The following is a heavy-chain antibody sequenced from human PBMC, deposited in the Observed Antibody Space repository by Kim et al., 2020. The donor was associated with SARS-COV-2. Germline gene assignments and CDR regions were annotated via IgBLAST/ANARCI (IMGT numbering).Heavy chain of an antibody. CDR2: ISYDGSNK. CDR1: GFTFSSYG. CDR3: AKDRSRNTRSGWYQGFRC. Sequence: GGSLRLSCAASGFTFSSYGMHWVRQAPGKGLEWVAVISYDGSNKYYADSVKGRFTISRDNSKNTLYLQMNSLRAEDTAVYYCAKDRSRNTRSGWYQGFRCWGQGTLVTVSS. D-gene: IGHD6-19*01. V-gene: IGHV3-30*18. J-gene: IGHJ4*02.